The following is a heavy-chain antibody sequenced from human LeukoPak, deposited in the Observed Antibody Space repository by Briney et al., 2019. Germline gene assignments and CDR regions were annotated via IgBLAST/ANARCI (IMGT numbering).Heavy chain of an antibody. CDR3: ARFPYGSGSYYYYYGMDV. CDR2: ISAYNGNT. CDR1: GYTFTSYG. J-gene: IGHJ6*04. V-gene: IGHV1-18*04. Sequence: ASVKVSCKASGYTFTSYGISWVRQAPGQGLEWMGWISAYNGNTNYAQKLQGRVTMTTDTSTSTAYMELRSLRSDDTAVYYCARFPYGSGSYYYYYGMDVWGKGTTATVSS. D-gene: IGHD3-10*01.